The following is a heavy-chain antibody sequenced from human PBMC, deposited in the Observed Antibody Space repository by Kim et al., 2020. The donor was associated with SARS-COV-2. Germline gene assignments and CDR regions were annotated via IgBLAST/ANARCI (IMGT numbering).Heavy chain of an antibody. CDR3: AKGALRITMRVVVGDWYFDL. Sequence: GGSLRLSCAASGFTFSSYAMTWVRQAPGKGLEWVSGITGSGGSTNYADSVRGRFTISRDNSKNTLYLQMNSLRAEDTAVYYCAKGALRITMRVVVGDWYFDLWGRGTLVTVSS. V-gene: IGHV3-23*01. CDR2: ITGSGGST. D-gene: IGHD3-22*01. CDR1: GFTFSSYA. J-gene: IGHJ2*01.